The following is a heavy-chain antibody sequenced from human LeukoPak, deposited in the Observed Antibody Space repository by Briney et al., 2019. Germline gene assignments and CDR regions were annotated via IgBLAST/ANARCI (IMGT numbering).Heavy chain of an antibody. CDR3: ARNYSPFDY. CDR2: IHHSGST. Sequence: SETLSLTCTVSGYSISSGYYWGWIRQPPGKGLEWIGSIHHSGSTYYNPSLKSRVTISVDTSKNQFSLKLSSVTAADTAVYYCARNYSPFDYWGQGTLVTVSS. V-gene: IGHV4-38-2*02. J-gene: IGHJ4*02. CDR1: GYSISSGYY. D-gene: IGHD1-7*01.